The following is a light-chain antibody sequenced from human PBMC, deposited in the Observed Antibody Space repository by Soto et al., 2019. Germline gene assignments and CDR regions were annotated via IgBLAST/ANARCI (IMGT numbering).Light chain of an antibody. J-gene: IGLJ3*02. CDR2: EAT. V-gene: IGLV2-23*01. CDR3: CSYAGSQTWV. CDR1: SSDVGNYNH. Sequence: QSVLTQPASVSGSAGLWITISCTGTSSDVGNYNHVSWYQQHPGKAPKLMIYEATQRPSGVSNRFSASKSGNTASLTISGLQAEDESDYYCCSYAGSQTWVFGGGNKVTV.